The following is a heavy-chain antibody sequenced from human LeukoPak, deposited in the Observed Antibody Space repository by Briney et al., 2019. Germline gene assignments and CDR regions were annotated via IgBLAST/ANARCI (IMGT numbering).Heavy chain of an antibody. D-gene: IGHD2-2*01. V-gene: IGHV3-30-3*01. Sequence: PGGSLRLSCAASGFTFSSYAMHWVRQAPGKGLEWVAVISYDGSNKYYADSVKGRFTISRDNSKNTLYLQMNSLRAEDTAVYYCARDPLSPAAIYAFDIWGQGTLVTVSS. CDR3: ARDPLSPAAIYAFDI. CDR1: GFTFSSYA. CDR2: ISYDGSNK. J-gene: IGHJ4*02.